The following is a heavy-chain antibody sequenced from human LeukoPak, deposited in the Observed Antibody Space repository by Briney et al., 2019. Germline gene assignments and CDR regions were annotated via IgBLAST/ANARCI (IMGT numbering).Heavy chain of an antibody. Sequence: GESLRISCKGSGYIFTNYWISWVRQMPGKGLEWMGRIDPSDSYTNYSPSFQGHVTISADKSISTAYLQWSSLKASDTAMYYCARDTTGWFDYWGQGTLVTVSS. D-gene: IGHD1-1*01. V-gene: IGHV5-10-1*01. CDR3: ARDTTGWFDY. J-gene: IGHJ5*01. CDR2: IDPSDSYT. CDR1: GYIFTNYW.